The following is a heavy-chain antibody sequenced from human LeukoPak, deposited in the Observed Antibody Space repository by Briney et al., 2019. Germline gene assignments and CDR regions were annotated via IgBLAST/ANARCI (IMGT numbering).Heavy chain of an antibody. CDR1: GFTFSSYW. V-gene: IGHV3-74*01. J-gene: IGHJ4*02. D-gene: IGHD1-26*01. CDR3: ARVASGNYYSDY. CDR2: INTDGSSK. Sequence: GGSLRLSCAASGFTFSSYWMHWVRQAPGKGLVWVAHINTDGSSKNHADSVKGRFTISRDNAKNTLYLQMNSLRAEDTAVYYCARVASGNYYSDYWGQGTLVTVSS.